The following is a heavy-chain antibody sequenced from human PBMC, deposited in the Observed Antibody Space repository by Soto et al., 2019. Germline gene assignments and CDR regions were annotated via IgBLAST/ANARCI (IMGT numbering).Heavy chain of an antibody. J-gene: IGHJ4*02. CDR1: GFTFSTYT. CDR3: ARGYGELDY. D-gene: IGHD4-17*01. CDR2: ISSSSNYI. Sequence: EVQLVESGGGLVKPGGSLRLSCAASGFTFSTYTMNWVRQAPGKGLEWVSSISSSSNYIYYADSVKGRFTISRDNAKNSLYLQMNSRRAEDMAVYYCARGYGELDYWGQGTLVTVSS. V-gene: IGHV3-21*01.